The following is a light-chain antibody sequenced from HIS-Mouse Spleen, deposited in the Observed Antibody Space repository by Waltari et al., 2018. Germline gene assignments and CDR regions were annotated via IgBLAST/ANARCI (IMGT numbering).Light chain of an antibody. V-gene: IGLV2-8*01. J-gene: IGLJ2*01. CDR3: CSYAGSYTLGV. CDR1: SSDVGGYNY. Sequence: QSALTQPPSASGSPGQSVTIPCTGTSSDVGGYNYLSWYQQHPGKAPKLMIYEVSKRPSGVPDRFSGSKSGNTASLTISGLQAEDEADYYCCSYAGSYTLGVFGGGTKLTVL. CDR2: EVS.